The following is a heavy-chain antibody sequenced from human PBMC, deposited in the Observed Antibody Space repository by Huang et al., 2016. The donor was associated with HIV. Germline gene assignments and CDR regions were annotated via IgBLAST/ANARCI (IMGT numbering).Heavy chain of an antibody. CDR1: GGTFSSYA. D-gene: IGHD3-22*01. V-gene: IGHV1-69*01. J-gene: IGHJ4*02. CDR3: ASGGDSSGLFDY. CDR2: SIAIFGTS. Sequence: QVQLVQSGAEVKKPGSSVKVSCKASGGTFSSYAISWVRQAPGQGLEWMGGSIAIFGTSNYAQKFQGRVTITADESTSTAYMELSSLRAEDTVVYYCASGGDSSGLFDYWGQGTLVTVSS.